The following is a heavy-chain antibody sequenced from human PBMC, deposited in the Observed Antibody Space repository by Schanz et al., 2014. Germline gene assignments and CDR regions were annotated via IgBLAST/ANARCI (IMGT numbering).Heavy chain of an antibody. V-gene: IGHV3-53*01. D-gene: IGHD6-19*01. Sequence: VQLVESGGGVVQPGGSLRLSCAASGFTFSDYYMSWVRQAPGKGLEWVAVIYSGGSTFYTDSVKGRFTISRDNSKNTLYLQMNSLIAEDTAVYYCAKCIGWYGRCAFDIWGQGTMVTVSS. CDR3: AKCIGWYGRCAFDI. CDR2: IYSGGST. J-gene: IGHJ3*02. CDR1: GFTFSDYY.